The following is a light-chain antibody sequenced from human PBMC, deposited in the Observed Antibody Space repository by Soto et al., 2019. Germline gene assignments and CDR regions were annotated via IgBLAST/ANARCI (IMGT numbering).Light chain of an antibody. CDR3: QQRSNWPLT. Sequence: EIVLTQSPATLSLSPGERATLSCRASQSVSSYLAWYQQKRGQAPRLLIYDASNRATGIPARFSGSGSGTYFTLTISSLKPEDFAVYYCQQRSNWPLTFGGGTKVEIK. CDR1: QSVSSY. V-gene: IGKV3-11*01. CDR2: DAS. J-gene: IGKJ4*01.